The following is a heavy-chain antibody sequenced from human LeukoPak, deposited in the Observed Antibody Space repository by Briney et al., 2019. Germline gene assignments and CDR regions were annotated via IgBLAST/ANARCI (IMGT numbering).Heavy chain of an antibody. CDR2: ISAYNGNT. D-gene: IGHD5-18*01. CDR3: ARVCRYSYGSEDYYLDY. CDR1: GYTFTSYG. Sequence: ASVKVSCKASGYTFTSYGISWVRQAPGQGLVWMGWISAYNGNTNYAQKRQGRVTMTTDTSTSTAYMELRSLRSDDTAVYYCARVCRYSYGSEDYYLDYWGQGTLVTVSS. J-gene: IGHJ4*02. V-gene: IGHV1-18*01.